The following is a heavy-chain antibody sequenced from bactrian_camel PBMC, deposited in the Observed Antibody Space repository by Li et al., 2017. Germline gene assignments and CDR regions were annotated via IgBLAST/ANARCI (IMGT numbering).Heavy chain of an antibody. J-gene: IGHJ4*01. CDR3: AAELRPDYVLQVRNILRPNGYNR. D-gene: IGHD4*01. CDR2: IYGDAGRS. Sequence: HVQLVESGGGSVQAGGSLTLACTVSGYTYNGDCMAWFRQVPPNEREGLATIYGDAGRSDYADSVQGRFTISHDSAKKAAYLEMNTLKPEDSGMYYCAAELRPDYVLQVRNILRPNGYNRWGRGTQVTVSS. V-gene: IGHV3-3*01. CDR1: GYTYNGDC.